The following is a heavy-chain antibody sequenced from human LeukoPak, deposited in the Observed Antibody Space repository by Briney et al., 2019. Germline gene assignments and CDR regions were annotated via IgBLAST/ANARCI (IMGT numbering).Heavy chain of an antibody. D-gene: IGHD6-19*01. CDR2: INHSGST. CDR1: GGSFSGYY. V-gene: IGHV4-34*01. Sequence: SETLSLTCAVYGGSFSGYYWSWIRQPPGKGLEWIGEINHSGSTNYNPSLKSRVTISVDTSKNQFSLKLSSVTAADTAVYYCARGYSSSGWPPRRMGFDPWGQGTLVTVSS. J-gene: IGHJ5*02. CDR3: ARGYSSSGWPPRRMGFDP.